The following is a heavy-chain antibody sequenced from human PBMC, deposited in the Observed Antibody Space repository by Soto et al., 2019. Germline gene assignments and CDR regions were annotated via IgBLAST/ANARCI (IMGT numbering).Heavy chain of an antibody. CDR2: ISGSGGST. J-gene: IGHJ4*02. CDR1: GFTFSSYA. V-gene: IGHV3-23*01. D-gene: IGHD2-15*01. Sequence: GGSLRLSCAASGFTFSSYAMSWVRQAPGKGLEWVSAISGSGGSTYYADSVKGRFTISRDNSKNTLYLQMNSLRAEDTAVYYCAKGQNYCSGGSCYFDCWGQGTLVTVSS. CDR3: AKGQNYCSGGSCYFDC.